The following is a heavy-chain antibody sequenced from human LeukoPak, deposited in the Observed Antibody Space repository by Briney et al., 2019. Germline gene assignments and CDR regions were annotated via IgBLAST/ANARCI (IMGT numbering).Heavy chain of an antibody. CDR3: ARDLYYGSGSYSSYFDY. CDR1: GGSISSGGYY. CDR2: IYTSGST. J-gene: IGHJ4*02. Sequence: SQTLSLTCTVSGGSISSGGYYWSWIRQPAGKGLEWIGRIYTSGSTNYNPSLKSRVTMSVDTSKNQFSLKLSSVTAADTAVYYCARDLYYGSGSYSSYFDYWGQGTLVTVSS. V-gene: IGHV4-61*02. D-gene: IGHD3-10*01.